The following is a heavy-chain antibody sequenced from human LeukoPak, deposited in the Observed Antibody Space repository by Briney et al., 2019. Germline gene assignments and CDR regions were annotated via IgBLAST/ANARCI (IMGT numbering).Heavy chain of an antibody. V-gene: IGHV4-4*07. CDR2: IYTSGST. J-gene: IGHJ4*02. CDR1: GGSINSYY. D-gene: IGHD6-19*01. CDR3: AREGGSSGWPTFDY. Sequence: SETLSLTCTVSGGSINSYYWNWIRQPAGKGLEWIGRIYTSGSTNYNPSLKSRVTMSVDTSKNQFSLKLSSVTAADTAVYYCAREGGSSGWPTFDYWGQGTLVTVSS.